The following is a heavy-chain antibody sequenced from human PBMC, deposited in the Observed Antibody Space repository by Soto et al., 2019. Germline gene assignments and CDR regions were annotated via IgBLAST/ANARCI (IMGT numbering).Heavy chain of an antibody. CDR2: LSGSGRLT. D-gene: IGHD2-21*02. Sequence: ELQLLESGGRLVPPGESLRLSCAASGFTFSDYAMSWVRQAPGKGLEWVSGLSGSGRLTYYAESVRGRFTISRDNSKKTLFLQMSSLRDEDTDVYYCAKDLGLVPATWGQGTLVTVSS. CDR1: GFTFSDYA. J-gene: IGHJ5*02. V-gene: IGHV3-23*01. CDR3: AKDLGLVPAT.